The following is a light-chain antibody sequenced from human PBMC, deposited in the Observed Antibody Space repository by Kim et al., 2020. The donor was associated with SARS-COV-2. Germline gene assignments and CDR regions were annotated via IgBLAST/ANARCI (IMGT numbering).Light chain of an antibody. V-gene: IGLV6-57*03. CDR2: EDD. Sequence: GETVTSACTRSGGGSADNSGRSYQQRPGGVPTTVIYEDDQRPSGVADRFSGSIDNSSNSASLTISGLKTEDEADYYCQSYNRSNVVFGGGTQLTVL. J-gene: IGLJ2*01. CDR1: GGGSADNS. CDR3: QSYNRSNVV.